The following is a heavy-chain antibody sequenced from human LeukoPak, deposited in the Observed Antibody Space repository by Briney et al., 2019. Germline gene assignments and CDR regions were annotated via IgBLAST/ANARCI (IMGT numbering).Heavy chain of an antibody. CDR2: IYYSGST. Sequence: PSETLSLTCTVSGDSISSSGYYWGWIRQPPGKGLEWIGSIYYSGSTYYNPSLKSRVTISIDTSKNQFSLKLTSVTAADTAIYYCARDGRSGYEDLWGPGTLVTVSS. V-gene: IGHV4-39*07. CDR1: GDSISSSGYY. D-gene: IGHD5-12*01. CDR3: ARDGRSGYEDL. J-gene: IGHJ5*02.